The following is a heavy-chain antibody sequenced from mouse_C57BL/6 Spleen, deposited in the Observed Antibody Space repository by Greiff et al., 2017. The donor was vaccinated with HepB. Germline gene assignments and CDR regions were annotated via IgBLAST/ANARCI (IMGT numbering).Heavy chain of an antibody. CDR1: GFTFSSYA. D-gene: IGHD1-1*01. Sequence: EVKLMESGGGLVKPGGSLKLSCAASGFTFSSYAMSWVRQTPEKRLEWVATISDGGSYTYYPDNVKGRFTITRDNAKNNLYLQMSHLKSEDTAMYYCAREGDYGSSYVGYFDYWGHGTTLTVSS. CDR2: ISDGGSYT. J-gene: IGHJ2*01. V-gene: IGHV5-4*01. CDR3: AREGDYGSSYVGYFDY.